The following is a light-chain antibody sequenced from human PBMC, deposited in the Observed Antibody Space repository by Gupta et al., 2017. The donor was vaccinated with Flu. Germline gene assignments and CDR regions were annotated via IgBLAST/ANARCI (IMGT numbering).Light chain of an antibody. J-gene: IGKJ5*01. V-gene: IGKV1-9*01. Sequence: QLTQSCPFLSASVVDRLTITCRASQVISSYLAWYQQKPGKAPKLLIYGAATLQSGVPSRFSGSGSGTEFTLTISSLQPEDFATYYCQQLNSYPPITFGRGTRLEIK. CDR1: QVISSY. CDR3: QQLNSYPPIT. CDR2: GAA.